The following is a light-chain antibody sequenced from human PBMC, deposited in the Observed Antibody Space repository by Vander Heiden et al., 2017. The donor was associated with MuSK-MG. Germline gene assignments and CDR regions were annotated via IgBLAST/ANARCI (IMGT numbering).Light chain of an antibody. CDR3: CSYAGSSTLVV. CDR2: EGS. V-gene: IGLV2-23*01. J-gene: IGLJ2*01. CDR1: SRDVGSYNL. Sequence: QSALTQPASESGSPGHAITISCTGTSRDVGSYNLVSWYQKHPGKAPKLMIYEGSKRPSGVSNRFSGSKSGNTTSLTISGLQAEEEADYYCCSYAGSSTLVVFGGGTKLTVL.